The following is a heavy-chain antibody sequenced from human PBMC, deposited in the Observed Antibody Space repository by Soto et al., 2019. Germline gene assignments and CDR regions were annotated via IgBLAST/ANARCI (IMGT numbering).Heavy chain of an antibody. CDR2: LYNHGKT. CDR1: GFIVSRSH. D-gene: IGHD1-1*01. V-gene: IGHV3-53*01. J-gene: IGHJ4*02. CDR3: ARLTEAERH. Sequence: EVQLVESGGGLTQPGGSLRLSCVVSGFIVSRSHMIWVRQAPGKGLEGVSILYNHGKTNYVDSVKGRFTITRDNSKNTVYLQTNSQRVADTAVYYCARLTEAERHWGQGALVTVSS.